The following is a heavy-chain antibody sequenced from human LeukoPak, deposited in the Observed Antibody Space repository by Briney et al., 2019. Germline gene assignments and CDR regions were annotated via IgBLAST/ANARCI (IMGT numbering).Heavy chain of an antibody. D-gene: IGHD6-19*01. J-gene: IGHJ4*02. CDR2: IYHSGST. V-gene: IGHV4-30-2*01. CDR1: GGSISSGGYS. Sequence: SQTLSLTCAVSGGSISSGGYSWSWIRQPPGKGLEWIGYIYHSGSTYYNPSLKSRVTISVDRSKNQFSLKLSSVTAADTAVYYCAKDQYSSGWYDYWGQGTLVTVSS. CDR3: AKDQYSSGWYDY.